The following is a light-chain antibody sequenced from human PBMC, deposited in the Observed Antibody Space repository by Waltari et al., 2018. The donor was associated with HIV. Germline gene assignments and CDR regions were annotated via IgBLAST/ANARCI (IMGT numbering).Light chain of an antibody. CDR3: NSRDSSVNPLQVI. Sequence: SSELTQDPAVSVALGQTVKITCQGDSLSSYYASWYQQKPGQAPVLVSYARNNRPSGIPDRFSGSSSGDTASLTITGAQAEDEAPYYCNSRDSSVNPLQVIFGGGTYVTVL. CDR2: ARN. J-gene: IGLJ2*01. CDR1: SLSSYY. V-gene: IGLV3-19*01.